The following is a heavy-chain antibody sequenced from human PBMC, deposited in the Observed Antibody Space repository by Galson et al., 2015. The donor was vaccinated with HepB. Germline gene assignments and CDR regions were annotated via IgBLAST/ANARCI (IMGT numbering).Heavy chain of an antibody. Sequence: SLRLSCAASGFTFSSYGMHWVRQAPGKGLEWVAAISYDGKKEYYVESVKGRFTISRDNSKSTLHLQMNSLRAEDTAVYYCAKDSQQCTSDECFSVYYGMDVWGQGTTVTVSS. CDR3: AKDSQQCTSDECFSVYYGMDV. CDR1: GFTFSSYG. V-gene: IGHV3-30*18. J-gene: IGHJ6*02. D-gene: IGHD2-2*01. CDR2: ISYDGKKE.